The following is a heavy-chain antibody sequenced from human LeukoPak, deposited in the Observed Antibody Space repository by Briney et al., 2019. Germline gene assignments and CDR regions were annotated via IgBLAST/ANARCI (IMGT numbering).Heavy chain of an antibody. J-gene: IGHJ4*02. CDR3: AKAYGSGKQLFDY. CDR1: GFTFDDYT. V-gene: IGHV3-43*01. Sequence: GGSLRLSCAASGFTFDDYTMHWVRQAPGEGLEWVSLISWDGGSTYYADSVKGRFTISRDNSKNSLYLQMNSLRTEDTALYYCAKAYGSGKQLFDYWGQGTLVTVSS. CDR2: ISWDGGST. D-gene: IGHD3-10*01.